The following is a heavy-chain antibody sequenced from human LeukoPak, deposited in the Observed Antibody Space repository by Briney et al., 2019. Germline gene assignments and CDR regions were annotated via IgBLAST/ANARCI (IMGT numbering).Heavy chain of an antibody. Sequence: SCKASGGTFSSYAMHWVRQAPGKGLEWVAVISYDGSNKYYAESVKGRFTISRDNSKNTLYLQMNSLRAEDTAVYYCARNGGYSYGYDPYYFDYWGQGTLVTVSS. J-gene: IGHJ4*02. D-gene: IGHD5-18*01. CDR2: ISYDGSNK. CDR3: ARNGGYSYGYDPYYFDY. CDR1: GGTFSSYA. V-gene: IGHV3-30*04.